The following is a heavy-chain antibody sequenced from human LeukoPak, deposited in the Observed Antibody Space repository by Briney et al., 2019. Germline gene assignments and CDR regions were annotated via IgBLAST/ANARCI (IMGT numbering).Heavy chain of an antibody. D-gene: IGHD6-6*01. CDR3: ARGTIAARPGGSLHFDY. CDR1: GGSISSSSYY. V-gene: IGHV4-39*07. J-gene: IGHJ4*02. Sequence: SETLSLTCTVSGGSISSSSYYWGWIRQPPGKGLEWIGSIYYSGSTYYNPSLKSRVTISVDTSKNQFSLKLSSVTAADTAVYYCARGTIAARPGGSLHFDYWGQGTLVTVSS. CDR2: IYYSGST.